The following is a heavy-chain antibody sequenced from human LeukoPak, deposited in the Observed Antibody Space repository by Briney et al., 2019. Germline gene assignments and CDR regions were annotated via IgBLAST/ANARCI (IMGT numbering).Heavy chain of an antibody. CDR2: ISGSGGST. V-gene: IGHV3-23*01. CDR1: GFTFSSYA. D-gene: IGHD4-17*01. J-gene: IGHJ4*02. CDR3: AKDQSYGDYIFDY. Sequence: GGSLRLSCAASGFTFSSYAMSWVRQAPGEGLEWVSAISGSGGSTYYADSVKGRFTISRDNSKNTLYLQMNSLRAEDTAVYYCAKDQSYGDYIFDYWGQGTLVTVSS.